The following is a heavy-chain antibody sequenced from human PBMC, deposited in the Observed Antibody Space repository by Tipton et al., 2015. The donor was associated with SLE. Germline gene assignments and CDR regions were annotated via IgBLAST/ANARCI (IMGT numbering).Heavy chain of an antibody. V-gene: IGHV3-30*02. CDR1: GFTFSSYG. CDR3: AKDSSPSY. J-gene: IGHJ4*02. CDR2: IRYDGSNK. Sequence: SLRLSCAASGFTFSSYGMHWVRQAPGKGLEWVAFIRYDGSNKYYADSVQGRFTISRDNSKNTLYLQMNSLRAEDTAVYYCAKDSSPSYWGQGTLVTVSS.